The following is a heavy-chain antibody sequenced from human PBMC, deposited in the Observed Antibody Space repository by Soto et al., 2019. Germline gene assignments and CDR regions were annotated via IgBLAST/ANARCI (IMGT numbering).Heavy chain of an antibody. D-gene: IGHD2-15*01. Sequence: PSATLSLTCTFSAGSISSGGYYWSWIRQHPGKGLEWIGYIYYSVSTYYNPSLKSRVTISVDTSKNQFSLKLSSVTAADTAVYYCARVSGGSINWFDPWGQGTLVTVSS. CDR1: AGSISSGGYY. CDR2: IYYSVST. V-gene: IGHV4-31*03. CDR3: ARVSGGSINWFDP. J-gene: IGHJ5*02.